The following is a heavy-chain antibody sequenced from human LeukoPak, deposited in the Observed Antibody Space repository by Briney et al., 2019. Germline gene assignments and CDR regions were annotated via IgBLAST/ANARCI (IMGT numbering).Heavy chain of an antibody. D-gene: IGHD5-18*01. V-gene: IGHV4-31*03. CDR1: GGSISSGGYY. CDR2: IYYSGST. Sequence: SETLSLTCTVSGGSISSGGYYWIWIRQHPGKGLEWIGYIYYSGSTYYNPSLKSRVTISVDTSKNQFSLKLSSVTAADTAVYYCARGGYRDAFDIWGQGTMVTVSS. CDR3: ARGGYRDAFDI. J-gene: IGHJ3*02.